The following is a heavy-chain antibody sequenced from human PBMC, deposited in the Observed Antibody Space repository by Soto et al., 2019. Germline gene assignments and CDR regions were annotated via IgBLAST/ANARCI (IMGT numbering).Heavy chain of an antibody. CDR1: GGSISSSSYY. J-gene: IGHJ4*02. CDR2: IYYSGST. Sequence: SETLSLPCTVSGGSISSSSYYWGWIRQPPGKGLEWIGSIYYSGSTYYNPSLKSRVTISVDTSKNQFSLKLSSVTAADTAVYYCATYIAAAADFDYWGQGTLVTVSS. D-gene: IGHD6-13*01. CDR3: ATYIAAAADFDY. V-gene: IGHV4-39*01.